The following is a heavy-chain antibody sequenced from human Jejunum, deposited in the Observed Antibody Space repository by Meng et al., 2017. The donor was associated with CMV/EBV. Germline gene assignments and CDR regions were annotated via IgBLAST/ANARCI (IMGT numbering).Heavy chain of an antibody. CDR2: HSSGSA. V-gene: IGHV4-59*01. CDR3: ARDNMGSLDF. CDR1: GGSITGYQ. J-gene: IGHJ4*02. D-gene: IGHD1-26*01. Sequence: SLTCSVSGGSITGYQWAWVRQAPGKGLEWIGHSSGSATYNPSLKSRVTISVDASKKQFSLNLSFVTAADTALYFCARDNMGSLDFWGQGALVTVSS.